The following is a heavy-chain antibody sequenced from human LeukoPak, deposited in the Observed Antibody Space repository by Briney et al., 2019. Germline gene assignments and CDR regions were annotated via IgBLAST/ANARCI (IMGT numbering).Heavy chain of an antibody. Sequence: GGPLRLSCAASGFIFSNYWMSWIRQFPGKRLEWVANIKQDGSKKNYVDSVRGRFTISRDNAKNSLYLQMDSLRVEDSAVYYCAGRSGSFDYWGQGALVTVSS. D-gene: IGHD3-10*01. CDR1: GFIFSNYW. J-gene: IGHJ4*02. CDR2: IKQDGSKK. V-gene: IGHV3-7*01. CDR3: AGRSGSFDY.